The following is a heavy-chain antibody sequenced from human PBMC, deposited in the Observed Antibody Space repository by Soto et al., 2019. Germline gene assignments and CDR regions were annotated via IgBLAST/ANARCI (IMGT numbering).Heavy chain of an antibody. CDR1: GGSISSGDYY. Sequence: PSETLSLTCTVSGGSISSGDYYWSWIRQPPGKGLEWIGYIYYSGSTYYNPSLKSRVTISVDTSKNQFSLKLSSVTAADTAVYYCARVVGGDWFDPWGQGTLVTVSS. CDR2: IYYSGST. CDR3: ARVVGGDWFDP. V-gene: IGHV4-30-4*01. D-gene: IGHD3-10*01. J-gene: IGHJ5*02.